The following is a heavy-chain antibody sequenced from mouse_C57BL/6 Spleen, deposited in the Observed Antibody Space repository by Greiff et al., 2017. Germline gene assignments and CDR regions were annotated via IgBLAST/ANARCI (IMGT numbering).Heavy chain of an antibody. J-gene: IGHJ3*01. CDR1: GYSITSGYY. V-gene: IGHV3-6*01. CDR3: ARERADGYYEAWFAY. Sequence: VQLQQSGPGLVKPSQSLSLTCSVTGYSITSGYYWNWIRQFPGNKLEWMGYISYDGSNNYNPSLKNRISIPRDTSKNQFFLKLNSVTTEDTATYYCARERADGYYEAWFAYWGQGTLVTVSA. D-gene: IGHD2-3*01. CDR2: ISYDGSN.